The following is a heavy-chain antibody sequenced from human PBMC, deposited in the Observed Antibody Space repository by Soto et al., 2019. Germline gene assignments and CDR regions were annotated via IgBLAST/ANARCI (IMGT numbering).Heavy chain of an antibody. CDR2: IVVDSGNT. CDR1: GFAFINSA. Sequence: QMQLVQSGPEVKKPGTSVKVSCKASGFAFINSAVQWVRQARGQSLEWIGWIVVDSGNTNYAQQFQQRVTITRDMSTSTAYMELSSLRSEDTAVYYCAARSDYFYYAVDVWGQGTTVTVSS. V-gene: IGHV1-58*01. J-gene: IGHJ6*02. D-gene: IGHD6-19*01. CDR3: AARSDYFYYAVDV.